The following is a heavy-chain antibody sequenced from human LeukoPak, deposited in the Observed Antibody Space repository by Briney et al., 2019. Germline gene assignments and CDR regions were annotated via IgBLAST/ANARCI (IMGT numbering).Heavy chain of an antibody. CDR2: ISSTNTYI. CDR1: GFAFTSYT. Sequence: GGSLRLSCVASGFAFTSYTMNWVRQAPGKGLEWVSSISSTNTYIYYPDSVKGRFAISRDNAKNSLYLQMNSLSVGDTAIYYCARDGRIDFWGQGTLVTVSS. J-gene: IGHJ4*02. CDR3: ARDGRIDF. V-gene: IGHV3-21*01. D-gene: IGHD3/OR15-3a*01.